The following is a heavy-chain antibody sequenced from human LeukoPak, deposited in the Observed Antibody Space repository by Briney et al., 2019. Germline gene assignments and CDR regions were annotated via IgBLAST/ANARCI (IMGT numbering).Heavy chain of an antibody. CDR3: ARNYYDSSGYYYVGAFDI. CDR1: GGSFSGYY. J-gene: IGHJ3*02. CDR2: INHSGST. V-gene: IGHV4-34*01. D-gene: IGHD3-22*01. Sequence: PSETLSLTCAVYGGSFSGYYWSWIRQPPGKGLEWIGEINHSGSTNYNPSLKSRVTISVDTSKNQFSLKLSSVTAADTAVYYCARNYYDSSGYYYVGAFDIWGQGTMVTVSS.